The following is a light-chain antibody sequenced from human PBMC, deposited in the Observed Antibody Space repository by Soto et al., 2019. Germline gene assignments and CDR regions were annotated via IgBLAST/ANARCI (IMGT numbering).Light chain of an antibody. V-gene: IGLV2-14*01. CDR3: TSYTAKNTLV. CDR1: TSDIHDFNS. Sequence: QSVLTQPASVSGSPGQSTTISCSGPTSDIHDFNSISWYRHHPGKAPRLIVYDVNKRPSGISPRFSGSKSGLTASLTISGLQGEDEADYFCTSYTAKNTLVFGTGTKVTVL. CDR2: DVN. J-gene: IGLJ1*01.